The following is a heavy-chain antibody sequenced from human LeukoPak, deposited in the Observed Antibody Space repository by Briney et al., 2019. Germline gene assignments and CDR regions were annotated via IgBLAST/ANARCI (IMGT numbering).Heavy chain of an antibody. J-gene: IGHJ4*02. CDR1: GYTFTSYY. CDR3: ARPEGADSSGYYFYY. CDR2: INPSGGST. D-gene: IGHD3-22*01. Sequence: ASVKVSCKASGYTFTSYYMHWVRQAPGQGLEWMGIINPSGGSTSYAQKFQGRVTMTRDTSTSTVYMELSSLRSEDTAVYHCARPEGADSSGYYFYYWGQGTLVTVSS. V-gene: IGHV1-46*01.